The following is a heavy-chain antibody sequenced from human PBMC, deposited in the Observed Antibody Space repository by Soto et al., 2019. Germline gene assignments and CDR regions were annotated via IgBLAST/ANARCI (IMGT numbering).Heavy chain of an antibody. J-gene: IGHJ6*02. CDR1: GFTFSSYG. V-gene: IGHV3-33*01. D-gene: IGHD1-1*01. CDR3: ARVVHTNYDMDV. Sequence: QMQQVESGGGVVQPGRSLRLSCGVSGFTFSSYGMHWVRQAPGKGLEWVAVIWYDGSERYYADSVAGRFTISSDNSKNMLYLQMNSLRVEDTAVYYCARVVHTNYDMDVWGQGTTVTVSS. CDR2: IWYDGSER.